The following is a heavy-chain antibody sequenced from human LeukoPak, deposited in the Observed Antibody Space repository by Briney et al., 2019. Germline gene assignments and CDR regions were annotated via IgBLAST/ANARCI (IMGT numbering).Heavy chain of an antibody. V-gene: IGHV3-23*01. D-gene: IGHD3-3*01. Sequence: SGGSLRLSCAASGFTFSSDAMSWVRQAPGKGLDWVAAISGSGGKTSYADSVKGRFTISRDNSKNTLYLQMNSLRAEDTAVYSCARGLGGIFGVVIIASPFFDYWGQGTLVTVSS. CDR3: ARGLGGIFGVVIIASPFFDY. CDR1: GFTFSSDA. J-gene: IGHJ4*02. CDR2: ISGSGGKT.